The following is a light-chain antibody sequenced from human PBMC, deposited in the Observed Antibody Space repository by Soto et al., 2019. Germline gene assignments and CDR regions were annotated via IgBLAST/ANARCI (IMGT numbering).Light chain of an antibody. V-gene: IGKV1-39*01. CDR3: QQLYSTPLT. Sequence: DIQMTQSPSSLSASVGDRVTITCRASQSISNYLTWYQQKPGKAPILLIYVASGLQSGVPSRFSGSGSGTDFTLTISSLQPEDFATYYCQQLYSTPLTFGGGTKVEIK. J-gene: IGKJ4*01. CDR1: QSISNY. CDR2: VAS.